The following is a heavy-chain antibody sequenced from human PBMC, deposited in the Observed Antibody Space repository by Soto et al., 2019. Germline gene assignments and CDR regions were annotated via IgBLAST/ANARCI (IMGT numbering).Heavy chain of an antibody. CDR1: VFTFIPYA. J-gene: IGHJ6*02. CDR3: AKGLRRLLRTQYYYGLDV. Sequence: WSLRLSFSASVFTFIPYAMTWVRQAPGKGLEWVSSISGSGGNTNYADSVKGRFTVSRDNSKRTLSLQMNSLTEEDTAIYYCAKGLRRLLRTQYYYGLDVWGRGTTVTVSS. D-gene: IGHD3-16*01. V-gene: IGHV3-23*01. CDR2: ISGSGGNT.